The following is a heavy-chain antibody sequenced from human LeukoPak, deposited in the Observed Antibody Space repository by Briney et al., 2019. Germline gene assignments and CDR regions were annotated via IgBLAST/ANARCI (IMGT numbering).Heavy chain of an antibody. J-gene: IGHJ4*02. V-gene: IGHV3-21*04. CDR3: AKGDRAGIAARPGVVDY. CDR1: GFTFSSYT. CDR2: ISSGSGYI. D-gene: IGHD6-6*01. Sequence: GGSLRLSCAASGFTFSSYTMNWVRQAPGKGLEWVSSISSGSGYIYYADSVKGRFTISRDNAKNSLYLQRNSLRAEDTALYYCAKGDRAGIAARPGVVDYWGQGTLVTVSS.